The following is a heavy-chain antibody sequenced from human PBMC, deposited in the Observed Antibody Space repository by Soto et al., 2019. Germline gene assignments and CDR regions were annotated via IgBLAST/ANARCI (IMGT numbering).Heavy chain of an antibody. J-gene: IGHJ4*02. V-gene: IGHV4-30-4*02. CDR3: ARDPGGYSYGPFDY. Sequence: PSDCLSLACTLSGGCVRSGEYYGCWIRQPPGKGLESIGYIYYSGSTYYNPSLKSRITINPDTSKNQFSLQLNSVTPEDTAVYYCARDPGGYSYGPFDYWGQGTLVTLSS. CDR2: IYYSGST. CDR1: GGCVRSGEYY. D-gene: IGHD5-18*01.